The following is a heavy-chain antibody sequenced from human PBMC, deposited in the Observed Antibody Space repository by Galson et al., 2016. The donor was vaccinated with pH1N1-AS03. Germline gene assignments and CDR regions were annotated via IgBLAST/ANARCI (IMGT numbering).Heavy chain of an antibody. V-gene: IGHV1-69*13. Sequence: SVKVSCKASGDSFSSYAFTWVRLAPGQGLEWTGGIIPIFGKTQYAQKFQGRVTITADESTTTVYMDLSSLISDDTAMYYCARDGPGIVRANAHWGQGTLVTVSS. CDR3: ARDGPGIVRANAH. J-gene: IGHJ1*01. CDR2: IIPIFGKT. D-gene: IGHD1-14*01. CDR1: GDSFSSYA.